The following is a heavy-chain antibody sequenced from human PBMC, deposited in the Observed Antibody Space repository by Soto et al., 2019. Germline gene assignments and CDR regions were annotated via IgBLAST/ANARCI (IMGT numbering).Heavy chain of an antibody. Sequence: SETLSLTCTVSGGSISSYYWSWIRQPPGKGLEWIGYIYYSGSTNYNPSLKSRVTISVDTSKNQFSLKLSSVTAADTAVYYCAREGRLSNYYQYGMDVWGQGTTVTVSS. J-gene: IGHJ6*02. CDR2: IYYSGST. CDR1: GGSISSYY. D-gene: IGHD2-15*01. CDR3: AREGRLSNYYQYGMDV. V-gene: IGHV4-59*01.